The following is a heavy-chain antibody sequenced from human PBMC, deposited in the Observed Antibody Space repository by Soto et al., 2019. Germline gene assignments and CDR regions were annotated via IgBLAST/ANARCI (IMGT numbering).Heavy chain of an antibody. CDR1: GFTVSNNY. J-gene: IGHJ4*02. D-gene: IGHD3-10*01. CDR2: IYSGGYT. Sequence: EVQLVESGGGLIQPGGSLRLSCAVSGFTVSNNYMSWVRQAPGKGLEGVSVIYSGGYTAYGDSVKGRFTISRDNSKNTLFLQINGGSAADPAVFYWAPHPGGGGYWGQGTLVTVSS. V-gene: IGHV3-53*01. CDR3: APHPGGGGY.